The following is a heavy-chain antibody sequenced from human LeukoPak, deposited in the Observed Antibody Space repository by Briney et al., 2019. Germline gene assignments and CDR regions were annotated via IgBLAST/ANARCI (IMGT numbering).Heavy chain of an antibody. J-gene: IGHJ4*02. CDR2: IKYDGSEK. D-gene: IGHD6-13*01. CDR3: ARDIEAAGLFLDY. CDR1: GFTFSYSL. Sequence: GFLRLSWAASGFTFSYSLMTLVRQAPGKGVEWVANIKYDGSEKDYMDSVKGRFTISRDNAKNSLYLQMNSLRAEDTAVYYCARDIEAAGLFLDYWGQGTLVTVSS. V-gene: IGHV3-7*01.